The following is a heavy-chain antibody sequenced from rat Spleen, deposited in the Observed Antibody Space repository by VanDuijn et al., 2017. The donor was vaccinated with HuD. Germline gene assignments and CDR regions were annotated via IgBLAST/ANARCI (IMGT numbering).Heavy chain of an antibody. Sequence: EVQLVESGGGLVQPGRSLKLSCAASGFTFSNYYMAWVRQAPTKGLEWVATIIYDGSSTYYRDSVKGRVTISSDNAKSTLYLQMDSLRFEATATDCWTRGGGSPYWGQGVMVTFSS. V-gene: IGHV5-29*01. CDR2: IIYDGSST. CDR1: GFTFSNYY. CDR3: TRGGGSPY. J-gene: IGHJ2*01. D-gene: IGHD1-4*01.